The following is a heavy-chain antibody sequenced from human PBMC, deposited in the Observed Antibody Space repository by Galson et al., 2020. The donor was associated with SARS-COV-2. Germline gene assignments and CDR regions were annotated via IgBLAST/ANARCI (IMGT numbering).Heavy chain of an antibody. CDR1: GFTFSKAW. CDR2: LKSKTDGETT. V-gene: IGHV3-15*01. J-gene: IGHJ3*02. CDR3: TTGVYYDSRGYYFKAFDM. D-gene: IGHD3-22*01. Sequence: GGSLRLSCAASGFTFSKAWMSWVRQAPGTGLEWVGRLKSKTDGETTEYVAPVKGRFTISRDDSKNTVYLQMNSLKTEDTGVYYCTTGVYYDSRGYYFKAFDMWGQGTMVTVSS.